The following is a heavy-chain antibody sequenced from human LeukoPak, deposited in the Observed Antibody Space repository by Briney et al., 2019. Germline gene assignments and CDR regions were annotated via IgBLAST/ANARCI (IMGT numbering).Heavy chain of an antibody. J-gene: IGHJ4*02. V-gene: IGHV1-2*02. CDR1: GYTFTDYY. CDR2: INPNSGGT. Sequence: ASVKVSCKASGYTFTDYYMHWVRQAPGQGLEWMGWINPNSGGTDPAQKFQGRVTVTWDTSIRTVYMELSSLTSDDTAVYYCARIRSSGYHYFDYWGQGTLVTVSS. CDR3: ARIRSSGYHYFDY. D-gene: IGHD3-9*01.